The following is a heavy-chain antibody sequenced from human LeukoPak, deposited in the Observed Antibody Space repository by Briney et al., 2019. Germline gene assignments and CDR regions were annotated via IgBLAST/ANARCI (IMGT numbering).Heavy chain of an antibody. Sequence: GGSLRLSCAASGFTFSSYAMSWVRQAPGKGLEWVSSISGSGNRTYYADSLKSRVTISVDTSKNQFSLKLSSVTAADTAVYYCARASRHYYYGMDVWGQGTTVTVSS. D-gene: IGHD2-2*01. V-gene: IGHV3-23*01. CDR3: ARASRHYYYGMDV. J-gene: IGHJ6*02. CDR1: GFTFSSYA. CDR2: ISGSGNRT.